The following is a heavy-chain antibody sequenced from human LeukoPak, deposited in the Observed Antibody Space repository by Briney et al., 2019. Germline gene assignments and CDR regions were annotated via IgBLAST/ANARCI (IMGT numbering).Heavy chain of an antibody. J-gene: IGHJ4*02. Sequence: GGSLRLSCAASGFTFNRYWMSWVRQAPGKELQWVANIKQDGSAKYYVDSVKGRFTISRDNAKNSLYLQMNSLRAEDTAVYYCARRAGAYSHPYDYWGQGTLVTVSS. CDR1: GFTFNRYW. V-gene: IGHV3-7*01. D-gene: IGHD4/OR15-4a*01. CDR3: ARRAGAYSHPYDY. CDR2: IKQDGSAK.